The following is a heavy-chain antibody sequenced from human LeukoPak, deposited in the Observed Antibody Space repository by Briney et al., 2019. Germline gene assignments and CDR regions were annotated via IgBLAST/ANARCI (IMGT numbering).Heavy chain of an antibody. J-gene: IGHJ4*02. CDR1: GGSISSYY. D-gene: IGHD3-22*01. V-gene: IGHV4-59*01. Sequence: SETLSLTCTVSGGSISSYYWSWIRQPPGKGLEWIGYIYYSGSTNYNPSLKSRVTISVDTSKNQFSLKLSSVTAADTAFYYCARLFGYDSSGYPFDYWGQGTLVTVSS. CDR2: IYYSGST. CDR3: ARLFGYDSSGYPFDY.